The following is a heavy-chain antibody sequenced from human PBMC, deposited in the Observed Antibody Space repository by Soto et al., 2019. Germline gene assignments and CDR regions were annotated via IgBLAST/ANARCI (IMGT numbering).Heavy chain of an antibody. CDR2: IYNSAST. V-gene: IGHV4-61*08. Sequence: SETLSLTCTVSGGSISSGGYYWSWLRQHPGKGLEWIGYIYNSASTNYNPSLKSRVTISVDTSKNQFSLRVRSVTAADTAVYYCARVGAAAAPGYFDYWGQGTLVTVSS. D-gene: IGHD6-13*01. CDR1: GGSISSGGYY. CDR3: ARVGAAAAPGYFDY. J-gene: IGHJ4*02.